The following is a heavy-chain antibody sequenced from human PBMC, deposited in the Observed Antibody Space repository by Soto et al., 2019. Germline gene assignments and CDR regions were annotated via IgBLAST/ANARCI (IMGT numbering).Heavy chain of an antibody. V-gene: IGHV2-70*11. Sequence: SGPTLLNPTQTLTLTCTFSGFSLSTSGMCVSWIRQPPGKALEWLARIDWDDDKYYSTSLKTRLTISKDTSKNQVVLTMTNMDPVDTATYYCARGHDYSNYSDYWGQGTLVTVSS. CDR1: GFSLSTSGMC. CDR3: ARGHDYSNYSDY. D-gene: IGHD4-4*01. CDR2: IDWDDDK. J-gene: IGHJ4*02.